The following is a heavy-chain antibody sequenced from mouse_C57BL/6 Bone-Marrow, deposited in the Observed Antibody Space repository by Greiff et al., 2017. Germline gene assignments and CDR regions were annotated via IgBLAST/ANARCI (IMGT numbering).Heavy chain of an antibody. J-gene: IGHJ2*01. D-gene: IGHD4-1*01. V-gene: IGHV1-55*01. Sequence: QVQLQQPGAELVKPGASVKMSCKASGYTFTSYWMTWVKQRPGQGLEWIGDIYPTSGRTNYNEKFKSKAILTVDTSSTTAYMQLSSLTSEDSAVCYRARSYPLGRSLDYWGQGTTLTVSS. CDR3: ARSYPLGRSLDY. CDR1: GYTFTSYW. CDR2: IYPTSGRT.